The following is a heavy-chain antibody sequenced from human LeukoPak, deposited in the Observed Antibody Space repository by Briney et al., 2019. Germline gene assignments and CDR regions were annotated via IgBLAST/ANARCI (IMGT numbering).Heavy chain of an antibody. J-gene: IGHJ4*02. D-gene: IGHD3-22*01. CDR3: ARLSSGYYLVY. V-gene: IGHV4-39*01. CDR1: SGSISSSSYY. Sequence: SETLSLTCTASSGSISSSSYYWGWIRQPPGKGLEWIGSIYYSGSTYYNPSLNSRVTISVDTSKNQFSLKLSSVTAADTAVYYCARLSSGYYLVYWGQGTLVTVSS. CDR2: IYYSGST.